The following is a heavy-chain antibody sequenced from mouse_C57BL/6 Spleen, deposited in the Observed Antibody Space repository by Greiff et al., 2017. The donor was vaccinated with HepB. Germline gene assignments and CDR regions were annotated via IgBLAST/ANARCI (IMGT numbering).Heavy chain of an antibody. J-gene: IGHJ3*01. Sequence: QVQLQQSGAELVRPGASVTLSCKASGYTFTDYEMHWVKQTPVHGLEWIGAIDPETGGPAYNQKFKGKAILTADKSSSTAYMELRSLTSEDSAVYYCTRQIYDYDVRFAYWGQGTLVTVSA. CDR3: TRQIYDYDVRFAY. CDR1: GYTFTDYE. D-gene: IGHD2-4*01. CDR2: IDPETGGP. V-gene: IGHV1-15*01.